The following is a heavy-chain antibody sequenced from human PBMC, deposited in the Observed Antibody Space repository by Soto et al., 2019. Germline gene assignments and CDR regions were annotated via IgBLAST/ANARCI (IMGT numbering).Heavy chain of an antibody. Sequence: ASVKVSCKASGYTFTSYDIYWVRQATGQGLEWMGWMNPNTGNSGYAQKFQGRVTMTSDTSISTAHMELSSLRSEDTAVYYCARRAETNGWNGFGADKYYFDFWGQGTLVTISS. CDR3: ARRAETNGWNGFGADKYYFDF. D-gene: IGHD1-1*01. CDR1: GYTFTSYD. J-gene: IGHJ4*02. CDR2: MNPNTGNS. V-gene: IGHV1-8*01.